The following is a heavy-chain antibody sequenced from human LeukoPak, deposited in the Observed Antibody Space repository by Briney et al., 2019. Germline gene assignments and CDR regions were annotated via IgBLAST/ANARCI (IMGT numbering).Heavy chain of an antibody. V-gene: IGHV4-4*02. CDR3: TRESGAFSPFGF. Sequence: SETLSLTCAVSGGSILSNNWWCWVRQPSGKGLEWMGEGNLNGSTYYNPSVKCRVTMSIDKSKNHLALEVISVTAADTAMYYCTRESGAFSPFGFWGQGTLVTVSS. D-gene: IGHD1-26*01. J-gene: IGHJ4*02. CDR2: GNLNGST. CDR1: GGSILSNNW.